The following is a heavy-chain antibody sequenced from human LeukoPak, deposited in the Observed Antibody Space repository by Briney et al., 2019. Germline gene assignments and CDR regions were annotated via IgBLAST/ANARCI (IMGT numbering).Heavy chain of an antibody. J-gene: IGHJ4*02. D-gene: IGHD4-17*01. V-gene: IGHV3-48*02. CDR2: ISGSSNTI. Sequence: GGSLRLSCAASGXTFSSYSMNWVRQSPGKGLEWVSYISGSSNTIYYADSVKGRFTISGDNAKNSLYLQMNSLRDEDTAVYYCARAVTTVTRGGLVFDYWGQGTLVTVSS. CDR3: ARAVTTVTRGGLVFDY. CDR1: GXTFSSYS.